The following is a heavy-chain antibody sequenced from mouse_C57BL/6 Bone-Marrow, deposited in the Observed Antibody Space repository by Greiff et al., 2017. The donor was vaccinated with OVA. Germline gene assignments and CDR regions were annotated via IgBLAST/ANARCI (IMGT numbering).Heavy chain of an antibody. CDR2: IYPGSGST. CDR3: ARGRDSTCVDY. J-gene: IGHJ2*01. V-gene: IGHV1-55*01. D-gene: IGHD5-1*01. CDR1: GYTFTSYW. Sequence: QVQLQQPGAELVKPGASVKLSCKASGYTFTSYWIPWVKQRPGQGLEWIGDIYPGSGSTNYNEKFKSKATLTVDTSSSTAYMQLSSLTSEDSAVYYCARGRDSTCVDYWGQGTTLTVSS.